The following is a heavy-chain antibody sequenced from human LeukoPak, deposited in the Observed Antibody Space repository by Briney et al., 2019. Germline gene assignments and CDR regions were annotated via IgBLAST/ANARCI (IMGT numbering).Heavy chain of an antibody. CDR1: GFSLSMYW. D-gene: IGHD1-26*01. CDR2: IKQDGSEE. J-gene: IGHJ4*02. CDR3: ARWNSGNYYGIGD. Sequence: GGSLRPSCSVSGFSLSMYWMTWVRQAPGKGLEWLANIKQDGSEEYYADSVKGRFTISRDNARNSLYLQMHSLRAEDTALYYCARWNSGNYYGIGDWGQGTLVTVSS. V-gene: IGHV3-7*01.